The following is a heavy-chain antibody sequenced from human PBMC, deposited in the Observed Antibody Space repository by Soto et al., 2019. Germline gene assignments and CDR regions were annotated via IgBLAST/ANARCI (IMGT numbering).Heavy chain of an antibody. CDR1: GFTFTNAW. V-gene: IGHV3-15*01. Sequence: GGSLRLSCVASGFTFTNAWMSWFRQAPGKGLEWVGRIRTKTDGGTTDYAAPVKGRFTLSRNDTKNKLFLQMSSLRTEYTAVYYCTSRFCSSTSCSPYDYWGQGTLVTVSS. D-gene: IGHD2-2*01. J-gene: IGHJ4*02. CDR2: IRTKTDGGTT. CDR3: TSRFCSSTSCSPYDY.